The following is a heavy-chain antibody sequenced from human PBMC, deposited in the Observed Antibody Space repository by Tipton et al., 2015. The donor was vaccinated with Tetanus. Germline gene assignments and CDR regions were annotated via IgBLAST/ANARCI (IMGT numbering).Heavy chain of an antibody. CDR1: GGSFSGYY. CDR2: INHSGST. J-gene: IGHJ4*02. V-gene: IGHV4-34*01. Sequence: TLSLTCAVYGGSFSGYYWSWIRRPPGKGLEWIGEINHSGSTNYNPSLKSRVTISVDTSKNQFSLKLSSVTAADTAVYYCASQGYYYGSGSYYTYFDYWGQGTLVTVSS. D-gene: IGHD3-10*01. CDR3: ASQGYYYGSGSYYTYFDY.